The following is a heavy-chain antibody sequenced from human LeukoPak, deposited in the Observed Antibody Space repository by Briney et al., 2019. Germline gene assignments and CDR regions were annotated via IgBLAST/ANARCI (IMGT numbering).Heavy chain of an antibody. CDR3: ARYIQLVPFDY. CDR1: GFTFSSSA. D-gene: IGHD4/OR15-4a*01. J-gene: IGHJ4*02. CDR2: IWGGGDRT. Sequence: PGGSLRLSCAASGFTFSSSAMSWVRQAPGRGLEWVSAIWGGGDRTYYADSVTGRFTISRDNSKNALYLQMNSLRVEDTALYYCARYIQLVPFDYWGQGTPVTVSS. V-gene: IGHV3-23*01.